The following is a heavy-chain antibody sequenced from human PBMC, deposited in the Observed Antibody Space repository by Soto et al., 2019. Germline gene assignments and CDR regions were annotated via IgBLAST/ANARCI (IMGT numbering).Heavy chain of an antibody. J-gene: IGHJ4*02. CDR3: TNAVARPFDY. V-gene: IGHV3-49*03. D-gene: IGHD6-6*01. CDR1: GITFGEYA. CDR2: IRSKVYEGAT. Sequence: RRLSCTASGITFGEYAMNWFRQAPRKGLECVGFIRSKVYEGATDYSASVKGRFTIYRDDSKSIAYLQMNSLNREDSAGYYRTNAVARPFDYWGQGNLGNVSS.